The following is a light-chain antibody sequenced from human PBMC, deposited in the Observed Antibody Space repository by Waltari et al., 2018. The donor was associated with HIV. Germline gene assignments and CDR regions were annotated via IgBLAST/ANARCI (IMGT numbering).Light chain of an antibody. Sequence: DIQRTQSPSSLSASVGDRITISCRASQSISSFLNWYRQKPGKAPKLLIYAASSLQSGVPSRFSGGGSGTGFTLTISSLQPEDFATYYCQQTYSIPFTFGPGTRVDIK. CDR1: QSISSF. J-gene: IGKJ3*01. V-gene: IGKV1-39*01. CDR2: AAS. CDR3: QQTYSIPFT.